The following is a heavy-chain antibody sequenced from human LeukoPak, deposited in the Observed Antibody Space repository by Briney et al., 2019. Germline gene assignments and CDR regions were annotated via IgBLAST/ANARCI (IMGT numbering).Heavy chain of an antibody. Sequence: KPGGSLRLSCAASGFTFSSYGMHWVRQAPGKGLEWMGGFDPEDGETIYAQKFQGRVTMTEDTSTDTAYMELSSLRSEDTAVYYCVATVPGRGYFDYWGQGTLVTVSS. J-gene: IGHJ4*02. CDR1: GFTFSSYG. CDR3: VATVPGRGYFDY. V-gene: IGHV1-24*01. CDR2: FDPEDGET. D-gene: IGHD1-26*01.